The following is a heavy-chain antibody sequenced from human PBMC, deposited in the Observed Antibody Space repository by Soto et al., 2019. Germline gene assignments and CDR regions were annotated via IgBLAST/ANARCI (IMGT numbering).Heavy chain of an antibody. J-gene: IGHJ4*01. D-gene: IGHD3-10*01. CDR3: ARHYPSGSYPLDH. Sequence: QVHLQESGPGLVKPSETLSLTCTVSGGSISTYFWSWIRQPPGKGVEWIGHIYYTGSTDYSPYLKSRLNMSVDKSKNQFSLKLSSVNAADTAVYYCARHYPSGSYPLDHWGQGTLVTVSS. CDR1: GGSISTYF. V-gene: IGHV4-59*01. CDR2: IYYTGST.